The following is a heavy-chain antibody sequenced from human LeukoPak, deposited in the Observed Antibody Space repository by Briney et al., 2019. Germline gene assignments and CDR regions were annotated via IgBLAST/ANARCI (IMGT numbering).Heavy chain of an antibody. V-gene: IGHV3-53*04. D-gene: IGHD2-2*01. CDR3: AKVGGVPAARHSYYYYGMDV. CDR2: IYSGGST. CDR1: GFTVSSNY. Sequence: GGSLRLSCAASGFTVSSNYMSWVRQAPGKGLEWVSVIYSGGSTYYADSVKGRFTISRHNSKNTLYLQMNSLRAEDTAVYYCAKVGGVPAARHSYYYYGMDVWGQGTTVTVSS. J-gene: IGHJ6*02.